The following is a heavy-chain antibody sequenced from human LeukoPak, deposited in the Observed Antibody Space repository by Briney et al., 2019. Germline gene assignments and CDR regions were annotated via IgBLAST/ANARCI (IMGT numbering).Heavy chain of an antibody. CDR1: GGSISSGGYY. J-gene: IGHJ3*02. CDR3: ARDPPIRENAFDI. CDR2: IYHSGST. Sequence: PSQTLSLTCTVSGGSISSGGYYWSWIRQPPGKGLEWIGYIYHSGSTYYNPSLKSRVTISVDRSKNQFSLKLSSVTAADTAVYYCARDPPIRENAFDIWGQGTMVTVSS. V-gene: IGHV4-30-2*01.